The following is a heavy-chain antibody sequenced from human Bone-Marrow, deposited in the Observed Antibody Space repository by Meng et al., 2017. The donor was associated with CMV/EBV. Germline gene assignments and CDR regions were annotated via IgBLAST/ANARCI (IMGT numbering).Heavy chain of an antibody. CDR3: AGAFPSYYYDSWSGLDV. J-gene: IGHJ6*02. Sequence: GGSLRLSCAASGFTFSSYSMNWVRQAPGKGLEWVSYISSSGSTIYYADSVKGRFTISRDNAKNSLYLQMNSLRAEDTAVYYCAGAFPSYYYDSWSGLDVWGQGTTVTVSS. D-gene: IGHD3-22*01. CDR1: GFTFSSYS. V-gene: IGHV3-48*04. CDR2: ISSSGSTI.